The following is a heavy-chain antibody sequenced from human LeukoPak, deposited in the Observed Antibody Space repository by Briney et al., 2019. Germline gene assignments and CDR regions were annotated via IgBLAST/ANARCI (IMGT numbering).Heavy chain of an antibody. D-gene: IGHD2-15*01. CDR1: GFTFSSYA. CDR3: ARDSSPGYCSGGSCFKTPSQRYYYGMDV. J-gene: IGHJ6*02. V-gene: IGHV3-30-3*01. Sequence: PGGSLRLSCAASGFTFSSYAMHWVRQAPGKGLEWVAVISYDGSNKYYADSVKGRFTISRDNSKNTLYLQMNSLRAEDTAVYYCARDSSPGYCSGGSCFKTPSQRYYYGMDVWGQGTTVTVSS. CDR2: ISYDGSNK.